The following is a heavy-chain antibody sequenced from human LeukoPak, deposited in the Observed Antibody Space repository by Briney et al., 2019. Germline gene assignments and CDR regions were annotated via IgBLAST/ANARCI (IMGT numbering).Heavy chain of an antibody. V-gene: IGHV3-21*01. CDR2: ISSSSSYI. CDR3: ARGQQQPVSGFDY. D-gene: IGHD6-13*01. CDR1: GFTFSSYS. J-gene: IGHJ4*02. Sequence: GGSLRLSCAASGFTFSSYSMNWVRQAPGKGLEWVSSISSSSSYIYYADSVKGRFTISRDNAKNSLYLQMNSLRAEDTAVYYCARGQQQPVSGFDYWGQGTLVTVSS.